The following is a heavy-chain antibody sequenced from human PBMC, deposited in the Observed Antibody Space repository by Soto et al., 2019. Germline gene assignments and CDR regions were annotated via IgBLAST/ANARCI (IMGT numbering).Heavy chain of an antibody. V-gene: IGHV3-23*01. D-gene: IGHD5-12*01. J-gene: IGHJ4*02. Sequence: PGGSLRLSCAASGFTFSSYAMSWVRQAPGKGLEWVSAISGSGGSTYYADSVKGRFTISRDNSKNTLYLQMNSLRAEDTAVYYCAKAPSLRATGTYYFDYWGQGTLVTVSS. CDR3: AKAPSLRATGTYYFDY. CDR2: ISGSGGST. CDR1: GFTFSSYA.